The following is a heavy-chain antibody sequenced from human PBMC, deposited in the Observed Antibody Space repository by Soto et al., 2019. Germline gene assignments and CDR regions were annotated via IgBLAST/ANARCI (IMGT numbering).Heavy chain of an antibody. CDR1: GGTFSSYA. CDR3: ARAAEIVVAHDAFDI. J-gene: IGHJ3*02. V-gene: IGHV1-69*06. CDR2: IIPIFGTA. Sequence: SVKVSCKASGGTFSSYAISWVRQAPGQGLEWMGGIIPIFGTANYAQKFQGRVTITADKSTSTAYMELSSLRSEDTAVYYCARAAEIVVAHDAFDIWGQGTMVTVSS. D-gene: IGHD3-22*01.